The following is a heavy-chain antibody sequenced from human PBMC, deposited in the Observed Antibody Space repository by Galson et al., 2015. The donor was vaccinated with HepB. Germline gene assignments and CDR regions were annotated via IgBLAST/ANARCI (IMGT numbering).Heavy chain of an antibody. Sequence: SLRLSCAASGFTFSNAWMSWVRQAPGKGLEWVGRIKSKTDGGTADYAAPVKGRFTISRDDSKNTLYLQMNSLKTEDTAVYYCTTEGNYDILTSYSIVDAFDIWGQGTMVTVSS. CDR1: GFTFSNAW. J-gene: IGHJ3*02. CDR3: TTEGNYDILTSYSIVDAFDI. CDR2: IKSKTDGGTA. D-gene: IGHD3-9*01. V-gene: IGHV3-15*01.